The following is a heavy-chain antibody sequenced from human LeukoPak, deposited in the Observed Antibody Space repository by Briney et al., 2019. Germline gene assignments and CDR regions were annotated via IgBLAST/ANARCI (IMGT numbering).Heavy chain of an antibody. J-gene: IGHJ5*02. D-gene: IGHD1-14*01. CDR3: ARDRSPLSENWFDP. CDR1: GGSISSYY. V-gene: IGHV4-59*01. CDR2: IYYSGST. Sequence: SETLSLTCTVSGGSISSYYWSWIRQPPGKGLEWIGYIYYSGSTNYNPSLKSRVTISVDTFKNQFSLKLSSVTAADTAVYYCARDRSPLSENWFDPWGQGTLVTVSS.